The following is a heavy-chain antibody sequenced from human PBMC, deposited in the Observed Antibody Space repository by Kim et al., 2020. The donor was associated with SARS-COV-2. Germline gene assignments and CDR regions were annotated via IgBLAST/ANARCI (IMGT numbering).Heavy chain of an antibody. J-gene: IGHJ1*01. CDR1: GGSISSSSYY. V-gene: IGHV4-39*01. D-gene: IGHD2-2*01. CDR2: IYYSGST. CDR3: ARHSRIVVVPAAILP. Sequence: SETLSLTCTVSGGSISSSSYYWGWIRQPPGKGLEWIGSIYYSGSTYYNSSLKSRVTISVDTSKKQFSLKLSSVTAADTAVYYCARHSRIVVVPAAILPWGQGTLVTVSS.